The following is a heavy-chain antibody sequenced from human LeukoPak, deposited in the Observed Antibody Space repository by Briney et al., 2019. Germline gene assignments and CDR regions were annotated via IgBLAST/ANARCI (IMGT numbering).Heavy chain of an antibody. V-gene: IGHV1-8*01. CDR1: GYTFTSYD. D-gene: IGHD3-10*01. Sequence: ASVKVSCKASGYTFTSYDINRVRQATGQGLEWMGWMNPNSGNTGYAQKFQGRVTMTRNTSISTAYMELSSLRSEDTAVYYCARDTLSRYYYGSGSRKNWFDPWGQGTLVTVPS. J-gene: IGHJ5*02. CDR3: ARDTLSRYYYGSGSRKNWFDP. CDR2: MNPNSGNT.